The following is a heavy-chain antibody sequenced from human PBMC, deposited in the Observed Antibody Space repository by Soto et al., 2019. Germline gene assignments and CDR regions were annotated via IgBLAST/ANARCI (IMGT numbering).Heavy chain of an antibody. CDR3: ARGEVRGPFDI. Sequence: QQQLQESGPGLVKPSQTLSLTCTVSGGSMNSHDYYWSWIRQPPGKGLEWIGYIHNSGSTYYNPSIKSRLTLSSDMSKNQFSLRLNSVTAADTALYFCARGEVRGPFDIWGQGTKVTVSS. D-gene: IGHD3-10*01. V-gene: IGHV4-30-4*01. J-gene: IGHJ3*02. CDR2: IHNSGST. CDR1: GGSMNSHDYY.